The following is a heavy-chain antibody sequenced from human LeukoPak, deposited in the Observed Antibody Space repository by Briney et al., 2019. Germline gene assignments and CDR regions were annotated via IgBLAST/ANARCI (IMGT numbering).Heavy chain of an antibody. CDR2: IYYSGST. CDR3: ARFSGHYGSGSYFPFFDY. J-gene: IGHJ4*02. V-gene: IGHV4-59*01. CDR1: GGSISSYY. Sequence: SETLSLTCTVSGGSISSYYWSWIRQPPGKGLEWIGYIYYSGSTNYNPSLKSRVTISVDTSKNQFSLKLSSVTAADTAVYYCARFSGHYGSGSYFPFFDYWGQGTLVTVSS. D-gene: IGHD3-10*01.